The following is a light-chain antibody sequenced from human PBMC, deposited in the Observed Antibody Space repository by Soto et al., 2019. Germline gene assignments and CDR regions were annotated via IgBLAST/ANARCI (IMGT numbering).Light chain of an antibody. J-gene: IGLJ7*01. CDR1: TGAVTTGHY. Sequence: QAVVTQEPSLTVSPGGTVTLTCGSSTGAVTTGHYPYWFQQKPGHAPRTLIYDTSSTHSWTPARFSGSLLGDKAALTLSGAQPEDEADYYCLLSYSGARVFGGGTQLTVL. CDR3: LLSYSGARV. V-gene: IGLV7-46*01. CDR2: DTS.